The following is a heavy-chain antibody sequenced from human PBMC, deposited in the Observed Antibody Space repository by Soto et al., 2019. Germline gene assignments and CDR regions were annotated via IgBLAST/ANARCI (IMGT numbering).Heavy chain of an antibody. CDR2: ISAYTGDT. Sequence: GASVKVCCKASGYTVNGCDIQWVRQENRQGLEWMGWISAYTGDTNYAQKFQGRVTMTIATSTTTAYLELRRLTYDDTAVYFCAKNGHPPYYYYGMDVWGQGTTVTVSS. CDR3: AKNGHPPYYYYGMDV. CDR1: GYTVNGCD. V-gene: IGHV1-18*01. J-gene: IGHJ6*02. D-gene: IGHD2-8*01.